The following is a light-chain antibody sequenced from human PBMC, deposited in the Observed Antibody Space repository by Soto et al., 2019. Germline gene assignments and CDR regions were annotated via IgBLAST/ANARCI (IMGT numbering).Light chain of an antibody. CDR1: QSVSSSY. J-gene: IGKJ1*01. CDR2: GAS. V-gene: IGKV3-20*01. Sequence: EIVLTQSPGTLSLSPGERATLSCRASQSVSSSYLAWYQQKPGQAPRLLIYGASSRATGIPDRFSGSGSGTDFILCISRVEPDDFAWYYSQQYGSSPGTFGQGTKVEIK. CDR3: QQYGSSPGT.